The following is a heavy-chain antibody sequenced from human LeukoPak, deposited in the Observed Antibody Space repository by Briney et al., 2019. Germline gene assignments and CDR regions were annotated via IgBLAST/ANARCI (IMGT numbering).Heavy chain of an antibody. V-gene: IGHV4-4*07. J-gene: IGHJ3*02. Sequence: ASETLSLTCTVSGGSISSYYWSWIRQPAGKGLEWIGRIYTSGSTNYSPSLKSRVTMSVDTSKNQFSLKLSSVTAADTAVYYCARDSVRSSWYVPDAFDIWGQGTMVTVSS. CDR2: IYTSGST. CDR1: GGSISSYY. CDR3: ARDSVRSSWYVPDAFDI. D-gene: IGHD6-13*01.